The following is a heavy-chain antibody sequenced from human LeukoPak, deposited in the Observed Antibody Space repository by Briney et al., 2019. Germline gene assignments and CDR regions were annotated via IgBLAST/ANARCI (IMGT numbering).Heavy chain of an antibody. CDR1: GFTFSDHY. CDR3: VKSQLWIHGMDV. V-gene: IGHV3-72*01. J-gene: IGHJ6*02. Sequence: PGGSLRLSCAASGFTFSDHYMDWVRQAPGKGLEWVSRARNRANGYTTEYAASVRGRFTISRDDSQNSLYLQMSSLGTEDTAVYYCVKSQLWIHGMDVWGQGTTVTVSS. D-gene: IGHD5-18*01. CDR2: ARNRANGYTT.